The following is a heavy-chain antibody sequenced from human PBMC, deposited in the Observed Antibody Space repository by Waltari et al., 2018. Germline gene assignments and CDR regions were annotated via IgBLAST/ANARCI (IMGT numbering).Heavy chain of an antibody. D-gene: IGHD3-3*01. V-gene: IGHV3-7*01. CDR2: IKQDGIEK. J-gene: IGHJ4*02. Sequence: EVQLVESGGGLVQPGGSLRLSCAASGFTFSSYWMSWVRQAPGKGLGWVAKIKQDGIEKYYVDSVKGRFTISRDNAKNSLYLQMNSLRAEDTAVYYCARGLYDFWSGYSALGYWGQGTLVTVSS. CDR1: GFTFSSYW. CDR3: ARGLYDFWSGYSALGY.